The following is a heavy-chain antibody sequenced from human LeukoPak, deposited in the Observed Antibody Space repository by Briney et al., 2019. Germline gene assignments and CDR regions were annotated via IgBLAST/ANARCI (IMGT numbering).Heavy chain of an antibody. CDR2: INPNSGGT. Sequence: ASVKVSCKASGYTFTGYYMHWARQAPGQGLEWMGWINPNSGGTNYAQKFQGRVTMTRDTSISTAYMELSRLRSDDTAVYYCARQNSSGWYYFDYWGQGTLVTVSS. CDR3: ARQNSSGWYYFDY. CDR1: GYTFTGYY. D-gene: IGHD6-19*01. J-gene: IGHJ4*02. V-gene: IGHV1-2*02.